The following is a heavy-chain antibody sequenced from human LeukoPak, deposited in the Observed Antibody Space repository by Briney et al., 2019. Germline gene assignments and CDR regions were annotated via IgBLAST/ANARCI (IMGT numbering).Heavy chain of an antibody. V-gene: IGHV3-23*01. D-gene: IGHD1-26*01. CDR1: GFTFSNYA. Sequence: HPGGSLRLSCAASGFTFSNYAMNWVRQAPGKGLEWVSVISATGGSAYYADSVKGRFTVSRDNSKNTLFLKMSSLTDEDTAVYYCGKEPTTSGIYSPVWVDPRGQGTLVTVSS. CDR2: ISATGGSA. CDR3: GKEPTTSGIYSPVWVDP. J-gene: IGHJ5*02.